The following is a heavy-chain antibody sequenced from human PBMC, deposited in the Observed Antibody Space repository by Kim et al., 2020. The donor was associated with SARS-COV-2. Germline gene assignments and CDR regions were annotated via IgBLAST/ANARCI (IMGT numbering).Heavy chain of an antibody. CDR2: ISTSGSTI. V-gene: IGHV3-48*03. J-gene: IGHJ6*01. Sequence: GGSLRLSCAASGFTFSTYEMNWVRQAPGNGLEWISYISTSGSTIYYADSVKGRFTISRDNAKSSLSLQMNSLRAEDTAVYYCARSLYCSSTSCFYGMDV. CDR3: ARSLYCSSTSCFYGMDV. D-gene: IGHD2-2*01. CDR1: GFTFSTYE.